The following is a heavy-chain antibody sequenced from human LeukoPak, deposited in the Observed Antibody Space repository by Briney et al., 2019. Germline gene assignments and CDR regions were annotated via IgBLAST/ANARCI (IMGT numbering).Heavy chain of an antibody. CDR1: GGSFSGYY. CDR2: INHSGST. D-gene: IGHD2-2*01. V-gene: IGHV4-34*01. CDR3: ARGLPSRDVVVPAATFDY. J-gene: IGHJ4*02. Sequence: SETLSLTCAVYGGSFSGYYWSWIRQPPGKGLEWIGEINHSGSTNYNPSLKRRVTISVDTSKTQFSLKLSSVTAADTAVYYCARGLPSRDVVVPAATFDYWGQGTLVTVSS.